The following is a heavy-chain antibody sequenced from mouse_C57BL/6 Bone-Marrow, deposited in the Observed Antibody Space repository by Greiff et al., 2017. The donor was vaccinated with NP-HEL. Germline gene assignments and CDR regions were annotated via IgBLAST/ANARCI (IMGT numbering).Heavy chain of an antibody. CDR2: ISDGGSYT. CDR1: GFTFSSYA. Sequence: EVKLMESGGGLVKPGGSLKLSCAASGFTFSSYAMSWVRQTPEKRLEWVATISDGGSYTYYPDNVKGRFTISRDNAKNNLYLQMSHLKSEDTAMYYCATTMAFDYWGQGTTLTVSS. CDR3: ATTMAFDY. D-gene: IGHD2-1*01. V-gene: IGHV5-4*03. J-gene: IGHJ2*01.